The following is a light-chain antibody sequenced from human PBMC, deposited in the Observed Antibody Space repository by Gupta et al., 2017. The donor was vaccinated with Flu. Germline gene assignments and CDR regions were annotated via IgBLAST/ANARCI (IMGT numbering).Light chain of an antibody. CDR3: SSCTSSDTWV. CDR1: SSDVGGYNY. CDR2: EVS. V-gene: IGLV2-14*01. J-gene: IGLJ3*02. Sequence: QSALTQPASVSGSPGQSITISCTGTSSDVGGYNYVSWYQQYTGKAPKLMIYEVSNRPSGVSNRFSGSKSANTASLTISGLQAEDEANEYCSSCTSSDTWVFGGGTKLTVL.